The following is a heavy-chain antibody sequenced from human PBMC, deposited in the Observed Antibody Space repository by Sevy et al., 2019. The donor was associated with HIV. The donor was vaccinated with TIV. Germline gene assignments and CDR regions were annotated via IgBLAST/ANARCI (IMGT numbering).Heavy chain of an antibody. J-gene: IGHJ4*02. V-gene: IGHV3-53*01. CDR2: IFSSGST. CDR1: GFTVNDKY. D-gene: IGHD2-15*01. Sequence: GGSLRLSCAISGFTVNDKYIIWVRQAPGKGLEWVSVIFSSGSTYYADSVKGRFTISRDNSKNTLYLQMNSLRAEDTAVYYCARLNACSGGSCYSGDYFDYWGQGTLVTVSS. CDR3: ARLNACSGGSCYSGDYFDY.